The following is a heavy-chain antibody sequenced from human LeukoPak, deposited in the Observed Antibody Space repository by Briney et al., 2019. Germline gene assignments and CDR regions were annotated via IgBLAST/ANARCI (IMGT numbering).Heavy chain of an antibody. CDR2: MSGSGGNT. CDR1: GFSFSSYA. CDR3: AKDRDGYSPEY. J-gene: IGHJ4*02. V-gene: IGHV3-23*01. D-gene: IGHD5-24*01. Sequence: GGSLRLSCAASGFSFSSYAMSWVRQAPGKGLEWVSAMSGSGGNTYHADSVKGRFTMSRDNSKNTLYLQMNSLRAEDTAVYYCAKDRDGYSPEYWGQGTLVTVSS.